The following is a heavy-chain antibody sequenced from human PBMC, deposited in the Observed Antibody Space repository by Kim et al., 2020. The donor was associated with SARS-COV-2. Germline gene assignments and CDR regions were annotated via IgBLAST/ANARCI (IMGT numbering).Heavy chain of an antibody. D-gene: IGHD3-10*01. J-gene: IGHJ4*02. Sequence: ASVKVSCRASGYRFRDYGINWVRQAPGQGLEWMGGIRVYNGNTDYAQNLQDRVTMTTDASTNTVYMELRSLRPNDTAVYYCARDGVGADYWGQGTLVTVSS. CDR1: GYRFRDYG. CDR3: ARDGVGADY. CDR2: IRVYNGNT. V-gene: IGHV1-18*04.